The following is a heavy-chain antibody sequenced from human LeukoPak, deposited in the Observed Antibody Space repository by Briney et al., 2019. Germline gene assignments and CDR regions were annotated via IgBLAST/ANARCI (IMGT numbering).Heavy chain of an antibody. D-gene: IGHD2-8*01. V-gene: IGHV3-21*01. Sequence: GGSLRLSCAASGFTFSSYSMNWVRQAPGKGLEWVSSISSSSSYIYYADSVKGRFTISRDNAKNSLYLQMNSLRAEDTVVYYCARDLKMGRGYWGQGTLVTVSS. CDR2: ISSSSSYI. J-gene: IGHJ4*02. CDR3: ARDLKMGRGY. CDR1: GFTFSSYS.